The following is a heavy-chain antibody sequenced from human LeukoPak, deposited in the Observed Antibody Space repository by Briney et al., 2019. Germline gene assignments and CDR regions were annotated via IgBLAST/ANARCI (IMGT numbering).Heavy chain of an antibody. D-gene: IGHD2-2*02. J-gene: IGHJ6*02. CDR1: GFTFDDYA. CDR2: ISWNSGSI. CDR3: AKGLLRYCSSTSCYMDYYYYGMDV. Sequence: GGSLRLSRAASGFTFDDYAMHWVRQAPGKGLEWVSGISWNSGSIGYADSVKGRFTISRDNAKNSLYLQMNSLRAEDTALYYCAKGLLRYCSSTSCYMDYYYYGMDVWGQGTTVTVSS. V-gene: IGHV3-9*01.